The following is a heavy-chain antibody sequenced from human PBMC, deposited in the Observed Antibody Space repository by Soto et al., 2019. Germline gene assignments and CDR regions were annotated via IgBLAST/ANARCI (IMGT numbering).Heavy chain of an antibody. D-gene: IGHD3-10*01. CDR1: GGSISSGGYY. V-gene: IGHV4-39*01. J-gene: IGHJ6*03. CDR3: ARIPGSRRTDHSYMDV. Sequence: SETLSLTCTVSGGSISSGGYYRSWKRQHPGKGLEWIGSIYYSGSTYYNPSLKSRVTISVDTSKNQFSLKLSSVTAADTAVYYCARIPGSRRTDHSYMDVWGKGTTVTVSS. CDR2: IYYSGST.